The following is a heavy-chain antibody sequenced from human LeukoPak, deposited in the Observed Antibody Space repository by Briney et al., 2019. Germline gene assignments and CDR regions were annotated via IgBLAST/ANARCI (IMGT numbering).Heavy chain of an antibody. CDR1: GFTFSSYA. CDR2: ISYDGSNK. Sequence: GGSLRLSCAASGFTFSSYAMHWVRQAPGKGLEWVAVISYDGSNKYYADSVKGRFTISRDNSKNTLYLQMNSLRAEDTAVYYCARGTAYGGVVPAAMPYHFDYWGQGTLVTVSS. V-gene: IGHV3-30*04. J-gene: IGHJ4*02. CDR3: ARGTAYGGVVPAAMPYHFDY. D-gene: IGHD2-2*01.